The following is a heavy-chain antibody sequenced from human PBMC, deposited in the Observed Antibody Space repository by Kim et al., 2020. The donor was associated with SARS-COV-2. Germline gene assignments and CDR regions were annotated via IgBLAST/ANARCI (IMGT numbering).Heavy chain of an antibody. J-gene: IGHJ4*02. D-gene: IGHD4-17*01. CDR2: T. CDR3: ARHDYGDYYGY. V-gene: IGHV4-39*01. Sequence: TTTNPSLKSRVTIPVDTSKNQFSLKLRSVTAADTAVYYCARHDYGDYYGYWGQGTLVTVSS.